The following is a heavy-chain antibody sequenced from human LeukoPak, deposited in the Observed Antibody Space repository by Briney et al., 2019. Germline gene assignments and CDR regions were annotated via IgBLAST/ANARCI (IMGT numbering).Heavy chain of an antibody. J-gene: IGHJ4*02. D-gene: IGHD3-22*01. CDR2: ISSSSSYI. Sequence: GGSLRLSCAASGFPFSSYSMNWVRQAPGEGLEWVSSISSSSSYIYYADSVKGRFTISRDNAKNSLYLQMNSLRAEDTAVCYCARDRNEDTIIVDWGQGTLVTVSS. CDR3: ARDRNEDTIIVD. V-gene: IGHV3-21*01. CDR1: GFPFSSYS.